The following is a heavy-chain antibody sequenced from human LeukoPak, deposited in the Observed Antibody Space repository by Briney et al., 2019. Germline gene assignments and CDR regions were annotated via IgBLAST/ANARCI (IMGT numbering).Heavy chain of an antibody. J-gene: IGHJ6*03. CDR3: ARADCSSTSCYPYYYYYYMDV. Sequence: PSETLSLTCTVSGGSISSSSYYWGWIRQPPGKGLEWIGSIYYSGSTYYNPSLKSRVTISVDTSKNQFSLKLSSVTAADTAVYYCARADCSSTSCYPYYYYYYMDVWGKGTTVTVSS. D-gene: IGHD2-2*01. V-gene: IGHV4-39*07. CDR1: GGSISSSSYY. CDR2: IYYSGST.